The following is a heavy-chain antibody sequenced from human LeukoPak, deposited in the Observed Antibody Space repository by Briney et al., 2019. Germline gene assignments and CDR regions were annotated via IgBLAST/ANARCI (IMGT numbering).Heavy chain of an antibody. J-gene: IGHJ6*03. CDR2: INPNSGGT. D-gene: IGHD2-2*01. V-gene: IGHV1-2*02. CDR3: ARDGEDIVVVPAARSTIYYYYYMDV. CDR1: GYTFTGYY. Sequence: GASVKVSCKASGYTFTGYYMHWVRQAPGQGLEWMGWINPNSGGTNYAQKFQGRVTMTRDTSISIAYMELSSLRSEDTAVYYCARDGEDIVVVPAARSTIYYYYYMDVWGKGTTVTVSS.